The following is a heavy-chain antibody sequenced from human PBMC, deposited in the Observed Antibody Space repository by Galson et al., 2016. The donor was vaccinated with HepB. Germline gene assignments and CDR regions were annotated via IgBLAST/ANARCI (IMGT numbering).Heavy chain of an antibody. Sequence: SLRLSCAGSGFIFSTHSMAWGRQAPGKRMEWVSLISSGSTHIYYADSVRGRFSISRDNDGNSLYLQMNTLRADDTAVYYCARASGGGYDWDDYYGLAVWGKRTTVPCSS. CDR3: ARASGGGYDWDDYYGLAV. V-gene: IGHV3-21*01. CDR2: ISSGSTHI. J-gene: IGHJ6*04. CDR1: GFIFSTHS. D-gene: IGHD5-12*01.